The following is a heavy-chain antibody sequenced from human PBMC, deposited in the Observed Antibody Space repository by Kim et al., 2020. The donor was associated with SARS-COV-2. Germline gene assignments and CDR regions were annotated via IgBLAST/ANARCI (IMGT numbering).Heavy chain of an antibody. Sequence: SETLSLTCTVSGVSISSYYWNWIRQPPGKGLEWIGYFYYNGYTNYNPSLKSRVSISGDTSKNQFSLKLSSVTAADTSVYYCARDPRDYGDLYGMDVWGQG. CDR1: GVSISSYY. D-gene: IGHD4-17*01. J-gene: IGHJ6*02. CDR2: FYYNGYT. CDR3: ARDPRDYGDLYGMDV. V-gene: IGHV4-59*12.